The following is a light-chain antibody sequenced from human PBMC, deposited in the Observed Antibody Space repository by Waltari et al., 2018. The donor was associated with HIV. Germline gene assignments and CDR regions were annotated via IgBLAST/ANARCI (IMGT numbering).Light chain of an antibody. V-gene: IGLV2-14*01. CDR3: SSYTSGTTLA. CDR1: TPDVLVSHF. CDR2: EVS. Sequence: QSALTQPASVSGFPGQSSTISCTGTTPDVLVSHFISWYQQYPDKAPKLIIYEVSNRPSGVSNRFSGFKSGNTASLTISGLQAEDEADYYCSSYTSGTTLAFGGGTKVTVL. J-gene: IGLJ3*02.